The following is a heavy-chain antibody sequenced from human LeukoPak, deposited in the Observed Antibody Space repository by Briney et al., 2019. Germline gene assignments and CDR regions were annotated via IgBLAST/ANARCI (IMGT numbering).Heavy chain of an antibody. CDR2: IKSKTDGGTT. J-gene: IGHJ4*02. CDR3: TTDHGLGATMIDFDY. D-gene: IGHD3-22*01. Sequence: GGSLRLSCVAAGFTFRSYSMNWVRQAPGKGLEWVGRIKSKTDGGTTDYAAPVKGRFTISRDDSKNTLYLQMNSLKTEDTAVYYCTTDHGLGATMIDFDYWGQGALVTVSS. V-gene: IGHV3-15*07. CDR1: GFTFRSYS.